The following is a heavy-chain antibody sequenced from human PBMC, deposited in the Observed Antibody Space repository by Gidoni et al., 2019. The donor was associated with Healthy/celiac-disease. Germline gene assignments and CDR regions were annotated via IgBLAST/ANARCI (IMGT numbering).Heavy chain of an antibody. CDR2: IRSKANSYAT. CDR1: GFTFSGSA. Sequence: EVQLVESGGGWVQPGGSLNLSCAASGFTFSGSAMHGVRQASGKGLEWVGRIRSKANSYATAYAASVKGRFTISRDDSKNTAYLQMNSLKTEDTAVYYCMWYYYYGMDVWGQGTTVTVSS. V-gene: IGHV3-73*02. CDR3: MWYYYYGMDV. J-gene: IGHJ6*02. D-gene: IGHD2-21*01.